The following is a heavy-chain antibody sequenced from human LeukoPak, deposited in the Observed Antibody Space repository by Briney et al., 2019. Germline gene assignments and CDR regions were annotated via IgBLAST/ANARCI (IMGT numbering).Heavy chain of an antibody. CDR3: ARSMPVGVALDAFDI. CDR2: IYPGDSDT. D-gene: IGHD3-16*01. CDR1: GYSFNSYW. Sequence: GESLKISCKGSGYSFNSYWIGWVHQMPGKGLEWMGIIYPGDSDTRYSPSFQGQVTISADKSISTAYLQWSSLKAPDTAMYYCARSMPVGVALDAFDIWGQGTMVTVSS. J-gene: IGHJ3*02. V-gene: IGHV5-51*07.